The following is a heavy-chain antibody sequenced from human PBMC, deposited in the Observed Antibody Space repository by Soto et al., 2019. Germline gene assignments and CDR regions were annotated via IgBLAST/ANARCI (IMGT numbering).Heavy chain of an antibody. CDR3: ARDGEPMPFSTGKTSYHGMDV. V-gene: IGHV3-30-3*01. D-gene: IGHD1-26*01. Sequence: QVQLVESGGGGVQSGRSLRLSCAVSGFTFSTYAMHWVRQAPGKGLEWVAVISYDGSSEYYSESVKGRFTISRDKSKNTLYLQMNSLRGEDTGVYYCARDGEPMPFSTGKTSYHGMDVWGQGTTVTVSS. CDR2: ISYDGSSE. J-gene: IGHJ6*02. CDR1: GFTFSTYA.